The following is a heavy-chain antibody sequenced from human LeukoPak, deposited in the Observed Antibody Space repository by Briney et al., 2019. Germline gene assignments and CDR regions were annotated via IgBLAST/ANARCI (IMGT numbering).Heavy chain of an antibody. J-gene: IGHJ5*02. CDR1: GYTFTSYY. CDR2: INPNSGGT. D-gene: IGHD2/OR15-2a*01. Sequence: ASVKVSCKASGYTFTSYYMHWVRQAPGQGLEWMGRINPNSGGTNYAQKFQGRVTMTRDTSISTAYMELSRLRSDDTAVYYCARGKIGDNWFDPWGQGTLVTVSS. CDR3: ARGKIGDNWFDP. V-gene: IGHV1-2*06.